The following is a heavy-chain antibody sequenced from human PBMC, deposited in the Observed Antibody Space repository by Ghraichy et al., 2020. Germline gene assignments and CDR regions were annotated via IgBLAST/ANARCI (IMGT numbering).Heavy chain of an antibody. CDR2: INHSGST. J-gene: IGHJ6*02. V-gene: IGHV4-34*01. D-gene: IGHD3-22*01. Sequence: SQTLSLTCAVYGGSFSGYYWSWIRQPPGKGLEWIGEINHSGSTNYNPSLKSRVTISVDTSKNQFSLKLSSVTAADTAVYYCASTQYYYDSSGYRNYYYYYGMDVWGQGTTVTVSS. CDR1: GGSFSGYY. CDR3: ASTQYYYDSSGYRNYYYYYGMDV.